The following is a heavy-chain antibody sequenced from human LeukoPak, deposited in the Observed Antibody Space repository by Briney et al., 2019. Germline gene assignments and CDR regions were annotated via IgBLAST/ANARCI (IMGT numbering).Heavy chain of an antibody. CDR1: GFTFINYS. CDR2: IKQDGSEK. Sequence: GGSLRLSCTASGFTFINYSMNWVRQAPGKGLEWVANIKQDGSEKYYVDSVKGRFTISRDNAKNSLYLQMNSLRAEDTALYFCARGLRWELLNLYFDYWGQGTLVTVSS. CDR3: ARGLRWELLNLYFDY. D-gene: IGHD1-26*01. J-gene: IGHJ4*02. V-gene: IGHV3-7*01.